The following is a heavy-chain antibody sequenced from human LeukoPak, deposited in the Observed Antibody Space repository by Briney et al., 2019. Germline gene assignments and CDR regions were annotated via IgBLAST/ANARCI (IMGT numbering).Heavy chain of an antibody. CDR1: GDSISSRTW. CDR2: IFHSGST. V-gene: IGHV4-4*02. D-gene: IGHD2-15*01. J-gene: IGHJ6*04. CDR3: ARDQREELYWGGHCSSGNCPVYGMDV. Sequence: SGTLSLTCAFSGDSISSRTWWSWVRQPPGKGLEWIGEIFHSGSTNYNPSLKSRVTILVDKSKNQFSLKLSSVTAADTAVYYCARDQREELYWGGHCSSGNCPVYGMDVWGKGTTVTVSS.